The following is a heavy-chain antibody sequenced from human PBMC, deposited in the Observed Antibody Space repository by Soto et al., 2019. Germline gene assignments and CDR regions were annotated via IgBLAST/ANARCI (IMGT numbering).Heavy chain of an antibody. Sequence: QVQLVQSGAEVKKPGASVKVSCEASGYTFTSYNINWVRQATGQGLEWMGWMNPNSGNTGYAQKFQGRVTMTRNTSISTAYMELSSLRSEDTAVYYCARAGGYCSGGSCYLFAYWGQGTLVTVSS. CDR3: ARAGGYCSGGSCYLFAY. V-gene: IGHV1-8*01. D-gene: IGHD2-15*01. CDR2: MNPNSGNT. CDR1: GYTFTSYN. J-gene: IGHJ4*02.